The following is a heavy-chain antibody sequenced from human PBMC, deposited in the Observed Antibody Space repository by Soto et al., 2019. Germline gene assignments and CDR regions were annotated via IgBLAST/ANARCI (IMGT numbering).Heavy chain of an antibody. CDR2: IDPSDSYT. V-gene: IGHV5-10-1*01. Sequence: PGESLKISCKGSGYSFTSYWISWVRQMPGKGLEWMGRIDPSDSYTNYSPSFQGHVTISADKSISTAYLQWSSLKASDTAMYYCAREGNLEYSSSSSGYYYYYYGMDVWGQGTTVTVSS. D-gene: IGHD6-6*01. CDR1: GYSFTSYW. CDR3: AREGNLEYSSSSSGYYYYYYGMDV. J-gene: IGHJ6*02.